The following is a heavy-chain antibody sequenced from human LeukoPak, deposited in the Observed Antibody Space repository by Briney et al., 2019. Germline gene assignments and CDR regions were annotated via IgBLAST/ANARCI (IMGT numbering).Heavy chain of an antibody. Sequence: GGSLRLSCAASGFAFSGYNMNWVRQAPGKGLEWVSYIASSSSIMYYADSVKGRFTISRDNSKNTLYLQMNSLRAENTAVYYCALRNGMDVWGQGTTVTVSS. CDR1: GFAFSGYN. CDR2: IASSSSIM. CDR3: ALRNGMDV. V-gene: IGHV3-48*01. J-gene: IGHJ6*02. D-gene: IGHD1-14*01.